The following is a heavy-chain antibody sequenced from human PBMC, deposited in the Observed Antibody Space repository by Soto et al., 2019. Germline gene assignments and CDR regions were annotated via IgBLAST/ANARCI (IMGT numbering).Heavy chain of an antibody. D-gene: IGHD3-16*01. J-gene: IGHJ6*03. CDR2: IIPILGIA. CDR3: ALYGSGIPFKDYYYYYMDV. V-gene: IGHV1-69*02. CDR1: GGTFSSYT. Sequence: QVQLVQSRAEVKKPGSSVKVSCKASGGTFSSYTISWVRQAPGQGLEWMGRIIPILGIANYAQKFQGGVTITADKSTSTAYMELSSLRSEDTAVYYCALYGSGIPFKDYYYYYMDVWGKGTTVTVSS.